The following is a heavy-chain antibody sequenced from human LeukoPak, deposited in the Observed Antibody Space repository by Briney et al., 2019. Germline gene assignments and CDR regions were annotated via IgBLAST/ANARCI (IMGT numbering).Heavy chain of an antibody. J-gene: IGHJ6*02. V-gene: IGHV4-59*01. CDR3: ARQPGIAVAEDYYYYYGMDV. Sequence: PSETLSLTCTVSGGSISSYYWSWIRQPPGKGLEWIGYIYYSGSTNYNPSLKSRVTISVDTSKNQFSLKLSSVTAADTAVYYCARQPGIAVAEDYYYYYGMDVWGQGTTVTVSS. CDR1: GGSISSYY. D-gene: IGHD6-19*01. CDR2: IYYSGST.